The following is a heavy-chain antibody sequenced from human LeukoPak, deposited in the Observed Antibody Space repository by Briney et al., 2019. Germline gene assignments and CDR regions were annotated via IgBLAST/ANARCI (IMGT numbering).Heavy chain of an antibody. CDR1: GGSISSGGYF. CDR3: ARADNWNAFEY. J-gene: IGHJ4*02. V-gene: IGHV4-31*03. CDR2: ISNSGST. Sequence: SETLSLTCTVSGGSISSGGYFWSWVRQHPGKGLEWIEYISNSGSTSYNPSLKSRVTLSVDTSKNQFSLKLSSVTAADTAVYYCARADNWNAFEYWGQGTLVPVSS. D-gene: IGHD1-1*01.